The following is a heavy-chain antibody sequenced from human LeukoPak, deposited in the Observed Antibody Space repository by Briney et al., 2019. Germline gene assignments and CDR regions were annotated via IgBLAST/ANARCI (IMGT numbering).Heavy chain of an antibody. Sequence: GGSLRLSCAASGFTFSSYAMHWVRQAPGKGLEWVAVISYDGSNKYYADSVKGRFTISRDNSKNTLYLQMNSLRAEDTAVYYCAKDFGDSGSYYNWFDPWGQGTLVTVSS. J-gene: IGHJ5*02. CDR1: GFTFSSYA. CDR3: AKDFGDSGSYYNWFDP. CDR2: ISYDGSNK. V-gene: IGHV3-30-3*01. D-gene: IGHD1-26*01.